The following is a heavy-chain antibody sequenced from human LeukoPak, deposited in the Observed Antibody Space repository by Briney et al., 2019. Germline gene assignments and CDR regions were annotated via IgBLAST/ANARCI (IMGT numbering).Heavy chain of an antibody. D-gene: IGHD5-18*01. CDR3: ATTDTAMVDASLDY. Sequence: GASVKVSCKVSGYTLTELSMHWVRQAPGKGLEWMGGFDPEEGETIYAQKFQGRVTMTEDTSTDTAYMELSSLRSEDTAVYYCATTDTAMVDASLDYWGQGTLVTVSS. J-gene: IGHJ4*02. CDR1: GYTLTELS. CDR2: FDPEEGET. V-gene: IGHV1-24*01.